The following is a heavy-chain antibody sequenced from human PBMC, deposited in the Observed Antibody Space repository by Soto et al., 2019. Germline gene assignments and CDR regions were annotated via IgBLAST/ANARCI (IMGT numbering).Heavy chain of an antibody. J-gene: IGHJ4*02. V-gene: IGHV3-30-3*01. CDR1: GFTFSSYA. CDR2: ISYDGSNK. CDR3: ARAYEGDYFDY. D-gene: IGHD3-16*01. Sequence: SLRLSCAASGFTFSSYAMQWVRQAPGKGLEWVAVISYDGSNKYYADSVKGRFTISRDNSKNTLYLQMNSLRAEDTAVYYCARAYEGDYFDYWGQGTLVTVS.